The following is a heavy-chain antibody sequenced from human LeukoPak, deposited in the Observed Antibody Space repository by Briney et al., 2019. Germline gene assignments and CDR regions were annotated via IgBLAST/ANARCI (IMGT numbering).Heavy chain of an antibody. J-gene: IGHJ4*02. CDR1: GFTFSSYS. CDR3: ARARGYSYGYSNY. Sequence: GGSLRLSCAASGFTFSSYSMNWVRQAPGRGLEWVSYISSSGSVIDYADSVKGRFTISRDNAKNSLYLQMNSLRVEDTAVYYCARARGYSYGYSNYWGQGTLVTVSS. CDR2: ISSSGSVI. D-gene: IGHD5-18*01. V-gene: IGHV3-48*01.